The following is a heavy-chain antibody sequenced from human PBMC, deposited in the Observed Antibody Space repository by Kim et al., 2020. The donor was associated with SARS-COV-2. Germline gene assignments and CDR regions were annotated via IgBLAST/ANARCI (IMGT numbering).Heavy chain of an antibody. CDR1: GFTFSSYA. J-gene: IGHJ4*02. Sequence: GGSLRLSCAASGFTFSSYAMSWVRQAPGKGLEWVSAISGSGGSTYYADSVKGRFTISRDNSKNTLYLQMNSLRAEDTAVYYCAKGDRITMVRGVIITDHDYWGQGTLVTVSS. D-gene: IGHD3-10*01. CDR3: AKGDRITMVRGVIITDHDY. V-gene: IGHV3-23*01. CDR2: ISGSGGST.